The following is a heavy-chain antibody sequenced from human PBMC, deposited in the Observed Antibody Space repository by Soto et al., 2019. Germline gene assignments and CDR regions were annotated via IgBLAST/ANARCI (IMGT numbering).Heavy chain of an antibody. CDR2: IHHSETT. V-gene: IGHV4-4*02. J-gene: IGHJ4*02. CDR1: GASVISTKW. D-gene: IGHD3-22*01. Sequence: ASETLSLTCAVSGASVISTKWWSWVRQSPGKGLEWIGEIHHSETTNYNPSLESRVTISIDKSKNQFSLKLSSVTAADTAIYYCARSVILSSGSYKGLIRLHYFDTWGTGTLVTVSS. CDR3: ARSVILSSGSYKGLIRLHYFDT.